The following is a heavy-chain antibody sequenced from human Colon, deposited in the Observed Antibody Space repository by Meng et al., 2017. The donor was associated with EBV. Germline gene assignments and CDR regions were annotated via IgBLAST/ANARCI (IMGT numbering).Heavy chain of an antibody. V-gene: IGHV4-30-4*01. Sequence: VRLQVSCRGLVKTSQTLPLTCTVSGGSINMGDYYWSWNRQPPGKGLEWIGYIYYTGSTYYNPSLKSRVTISMDTSKNQFSLRLSSVTAADTAVYYCARNYYFDYWGQGTLVTVSS. CDR2: IYYTGST. J-gene: IGHJ4*02. CDR1: GGSINMGDYY. CDR3: ARNYYFDY.